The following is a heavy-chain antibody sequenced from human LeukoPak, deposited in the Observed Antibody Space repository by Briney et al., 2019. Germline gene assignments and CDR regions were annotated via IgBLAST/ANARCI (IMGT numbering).Heavy chain of an antibody. CDR2: IYAAGGT. CDR3: GSSNLLTGYYFLNF. V-gene: IGHV3-66*01. CDR1: GFTVSDNY. D-gene: IGHD3-9*01. Sequence: PGGSLRLSCAASGFTVSDNYMIWVRQAPGKGLEWVSLIYAAGGTYFADSVRGRFTISRDNSKNTVYLQMNNLGVDDTAVYYCGSSNLLTGYYFLNFWGQGTLVTVSS. J-gene: IGHJ4*02.